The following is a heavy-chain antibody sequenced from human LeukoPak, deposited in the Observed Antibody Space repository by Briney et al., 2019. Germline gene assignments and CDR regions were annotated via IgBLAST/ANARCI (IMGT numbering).Heavy chain of an antibody. CDR3: ARDFVYYDSSGYYADAFDI. CDR2: MNPNSGNT. V-gene: IGHV1-8*02. CDR1: GYTFTSYD. Sequence: ASVKVSCKASGYTFTSYDINWVRQATGHGLEWMGWMNPNSGNTGYAQKFQGRVTMTTDTSTSTAYMELRSLRSDDTAVYYCARDFVYYDSSGYYADAFDIWGQGTMVTVSS. J-gene: IGHJ3*02. D-gene: IGHD3-22*01.